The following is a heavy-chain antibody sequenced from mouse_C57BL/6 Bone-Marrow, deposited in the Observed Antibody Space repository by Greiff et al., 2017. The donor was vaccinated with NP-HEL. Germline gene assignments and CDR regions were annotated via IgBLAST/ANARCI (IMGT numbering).Heavy chain of an antibody. Sequence: VKLQESGAELVRPGTSVKVFCKASGYAFTNYLIEWVKQRPGQGLEWIGVINPGSGGTNYNEKFKGKATLTADKSSSTAYMQLSSLTSEDSAVYFCAREENDYDEYYFDYWGQGTTLTVSS. CDR1: GYAFTNYL. D-gene: IGHD2-4*01. J-gene: IGHJ2*01. CDR2: INPGSGGT. V-gene: IGHV1-54*01. CDR3: AREENDYDEYYFDY.